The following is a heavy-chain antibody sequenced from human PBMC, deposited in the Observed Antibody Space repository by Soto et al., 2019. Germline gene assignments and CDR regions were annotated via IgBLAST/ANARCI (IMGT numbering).Heavy chain of an antibody. J-gene: IGHJ4*02. Sequence: GGSLRLSCAASGFTFSSYAMSWVRQAPGKGLEWVSAISGSGGSTYYADSVKGRFTISRDNSKNTLYLQMNSLRAEDTAVYYCAKVGVVVIAMYYFDYWGQGTLVTVSS. D-gene: IGHD2-21*01. CDR2: ISGSGGST. CDR1: GFTFSSYA. V-gene: IGHV3-23*01. CDR3: AKVGVVVIAMYYFDY.